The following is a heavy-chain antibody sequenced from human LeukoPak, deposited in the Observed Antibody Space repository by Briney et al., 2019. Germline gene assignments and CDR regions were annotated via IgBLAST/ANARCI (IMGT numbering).Heavy chain of an antibody. CDR2: MSSSDDGR. J-gene: IGHJ4*02. CDR3: ARRAGAYSHPYDY. V-gene: IGHV3-23*01. CDR1: GFSFSSYA. D-gene: IGHD4/OR15-4a*01. Sequence: GGSLRLSCATSGFSFSSYAMSWVRQAPGKGLEWVSAMSSSDDGRYYAASVRGRFTISRDTSRSTLYLQMNSLRAEDAAVYYCARRAGAYSHPYDYWGQGTLVTVSS.